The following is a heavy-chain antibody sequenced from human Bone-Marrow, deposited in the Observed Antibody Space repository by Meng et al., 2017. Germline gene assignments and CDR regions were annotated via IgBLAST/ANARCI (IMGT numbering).Heavy chain of an antibody. D-gene: IGHD6-13*01. V-gene: IGHV4-4*02. CDR2: IYHSGST. Sequence: QGQLTWSGPGLVKPSGTLSLTCAVSGGSISSSNWWSWVRQPPGKGLEWIGEIYHSGSTNYNPSLKSRVTISVDKSKNQFSLKLSSVTAADTAVYYCARGYSSSWYPLAPFDYWGQGTLVTVSS. CDR1: GGSISSSNW. J-gene: IGHJ4*02. CDR3: ARGYSSSWYPLAPFDY.